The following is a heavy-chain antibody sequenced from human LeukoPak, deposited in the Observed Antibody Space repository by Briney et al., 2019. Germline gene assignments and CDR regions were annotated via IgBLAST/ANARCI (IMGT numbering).Heavy chain of an antibody. V-gene: IGHV3-9*01. J-gene: IGHJ3*02. CDR1: GFTFDDYA. CDR2: ISWNSGSI. CDR3: AKAGRYCSSTSCPDAFDI. Sequence: GGSLRLSCAASGFTFDDYAMHWVRQAPGKGLEWVSGISWNSGSIGYADSVKGRFTISRDNAKNSLYLQMNSLRAGDTALYYCAKAGRYCSSTSCPDAFDIWGQGTMVTVSS. D-gene: IGHD2-2*01.